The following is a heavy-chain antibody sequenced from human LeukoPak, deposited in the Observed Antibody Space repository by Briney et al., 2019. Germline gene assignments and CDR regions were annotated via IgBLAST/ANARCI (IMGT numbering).Heavy chain of an antibody. J-gene: IGHJ4*02. V-gene: IGHV3-23*01. CDR1: GFTFSSYA. Sequence: PGGSLRLSCAASGFTFSSYAMSWVRQAPGKGLEWVSAISGSGGSTYYADSVKGRFTISRDNSKNTLYLQMNSLGAEDTAVYYCAKDDSGSWASYFDYWGQGTLVTVSS. D-gene: IGHD3-10*01. CDR3: AKDDSGSWASYFDY. CDR2: ISGSGGST.